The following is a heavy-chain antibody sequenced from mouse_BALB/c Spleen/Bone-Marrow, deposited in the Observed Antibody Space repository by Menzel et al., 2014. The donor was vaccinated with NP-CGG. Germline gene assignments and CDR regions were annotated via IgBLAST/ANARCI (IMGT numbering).Heavy chain of an antibody. Sequence: EVQLQQSGAKLVKPGASVKLSCTASGFNIKDTYMHWVKQRPEQGLEWIGRIDPANGNTKYDPKFQGKATITADTSSNTAYLQLSSLTSEDTAVYYCARWEYYAMDYWCQGTSVTVSS. CDR3: ARWEYYAMDY. V-gene: IGHV14-3*02. CDR2: IDPANGNT. J-gene: IGHJ4*01. CDR1: GFNIKDTY. D-gene: IGHD4-1*01.